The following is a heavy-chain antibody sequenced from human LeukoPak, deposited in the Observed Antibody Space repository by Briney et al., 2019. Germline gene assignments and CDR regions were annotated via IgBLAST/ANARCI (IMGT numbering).Heavy chain of an antibody. CDR3: ARALTYSGSPRFDY. Sequence: ASVKVSCKASGYTFTSYAMNWVRQAPGQGLEWMGGIIPIFGTANYAQKFQGRVTITADKSTSTAYMELSSLRSEDTAVYYCARALTYSGSPRFDYWGQGTLVTVSS. CDR2: IIPIFGTA. CDR1: GYTFTSYA. J-gene: IGHJ4*02. D-gene: IGHD1-26*01. V-gene: IGHV1-69*06.